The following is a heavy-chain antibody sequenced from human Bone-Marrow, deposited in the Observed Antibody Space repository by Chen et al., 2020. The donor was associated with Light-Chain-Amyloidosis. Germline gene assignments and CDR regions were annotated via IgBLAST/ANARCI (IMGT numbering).Heavy chain of an antibody. D-gene: IGHD3-10*01. Sequence: QVQLVQSGAEVKKPGASVKVSCKASGYTFTSYDIHWVRQATGQGLEWMGWMNPNSGNTGYAQKFQGRVTMTRNTSISTAYMELSSLRSEDTAVYYCARGSYGSGSYYHYYYYGMDVWGQGTTVTVSS. CDR1: GYTFTSYD. CDR3: ARGSYGSGSYYHYYYYGMDV. CDR2: MNPNSGNT. V-gene: IGHV1-8*01. J-gene: IGHJ6*02.